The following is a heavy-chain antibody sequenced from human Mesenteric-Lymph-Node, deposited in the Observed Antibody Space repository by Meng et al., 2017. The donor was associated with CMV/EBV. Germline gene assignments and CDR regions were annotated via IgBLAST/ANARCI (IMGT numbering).Heavy chain of an antibody. V-gene: IGHV4-34*01. CDR2: INHSGST. Sequence: QVQRQAGGAGRSLPSVSLSLPCAVYGWLFTGYYWSWIRQPPGKGLGWVREINHSGSTNYYPSLKSRVTISVDTSQNQFSLKLSSVTAADTAVYYCARHQRWLKSEGGFNYWGQGTLVTVSS. CDR1: GWLFTGYY. CDR3: ARHQRWLKSEGGFNY. J-gene: IGHJ4*02. D-gene: IGHD4-23*01.